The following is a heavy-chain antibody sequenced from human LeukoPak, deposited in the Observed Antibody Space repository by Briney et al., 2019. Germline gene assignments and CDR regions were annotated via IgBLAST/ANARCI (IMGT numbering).Heavy chain of an antibody. CDR2: ISYDGSNK. Sequence: GGSLRLSCAASGFTFSSYAMHWVRQAPGKGLEGVAVISYDGSNKYYADSVKGRFTISRDNSKNTLYLQMNSLRAEDTAVYYCARGVTMVRGVRGWFDHWGQGTLVTVSS. V-gene: IGHV3-30-3*01. J-gene: IGHJ5*02. CDR3: ARGVTMVRGVRGWFDH. D-gene: IGHD3-10*01. CDR1: GFTFSSYA.